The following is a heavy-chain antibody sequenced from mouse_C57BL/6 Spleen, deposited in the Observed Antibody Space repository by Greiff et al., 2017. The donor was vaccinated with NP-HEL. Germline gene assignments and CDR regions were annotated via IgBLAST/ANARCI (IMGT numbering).Heavy chain of an antibody. CDR3: ARYWGGGYFDY. Sequence: VKLLESGPELVKPGASVKISCKASGYAFSSSWMNWVKQRPGKGLEWIGRIYPGDGDTNYNGKFKGKATLTADKSSSTAYMQLSSLTSEDSAVYFCARYWGGGYFDYWGQGTTLTVSS. CDR2: IYPGDGDT. CDR1: GYAFSSSW. V-gene: IGHV1-82*01. J-gene: IGHJ2*01.